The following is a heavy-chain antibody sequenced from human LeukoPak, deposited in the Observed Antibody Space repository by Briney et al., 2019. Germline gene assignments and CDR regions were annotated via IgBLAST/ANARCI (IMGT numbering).Heavy chain of an antibody. CDR1: GFSFSNYW. V-gene: IGHV3-74*01. J-gene: IGHJ6*03. D-gene: IGHD3-10*01. CDR3: AKDSAFYYIDV. Sequence: GGSLRLSCAASGFSFSNYWMHWVRQAPGKGLVWVSRINSDGSSTSYADSVKGRFTISRDNSKNTLYLQMNSLKGDDTAVYYCAKDSAFYYIDVWGKGTTVIISS. CDR2: INSDGSST.